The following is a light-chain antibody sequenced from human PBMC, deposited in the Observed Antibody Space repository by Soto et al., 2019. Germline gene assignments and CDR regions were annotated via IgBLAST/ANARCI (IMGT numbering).Light chain of an antibody. CDR1: QSVSNW. J-gene: IGKJ1*01. V-gene: IGKV1-5*01. Sequence: DSRMTQSPSTVSASVGETVTVTCRASQSVSNWLAWYQQKPGTAPKVLIYHASNLQSGVPSRFSGSGSGTEFTLTISSLQPDDFATYYCQKYNSYSWTFGQGTKVDIK. CDR3: QKYNSYSWT. CDR2: HAS.